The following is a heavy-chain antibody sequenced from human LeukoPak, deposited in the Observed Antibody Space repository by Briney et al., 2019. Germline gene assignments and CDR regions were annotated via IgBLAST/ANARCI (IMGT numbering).Heavy chain of an antibody. V-gene: IGHV4-61*05. D-gene: IGHD3-22*01. J-gene: IGHJ3*02. CDR1: GGSTSSDSYF. CDR3: ARLLHYYDSSFPFDI. Sequence: SETLSLTCTVSGGSTSSDSYFWGWIRQPPGKGLEWIGYIYYSGSTNYNPSLKSRVTISVDTSKNQFSLKLSSVTAADTAVYYCARLLHYYDSSFPFDIWGQGTMVTVSS. CDR2: IYYSGST.